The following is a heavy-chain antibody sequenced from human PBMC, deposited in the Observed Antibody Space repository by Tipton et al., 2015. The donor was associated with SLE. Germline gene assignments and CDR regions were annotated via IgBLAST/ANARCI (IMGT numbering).Heavy chain of an antibody. D-gene: IGHD3-9*01. Sequence: SLRLSCAASGFTFNIYSMSWVRQSPGRGLEWVANIKEDGSEKYYVDSVRGRFTISRDNAKNSLYLHMNGLRAEDTAVYYCARDRRRVGLLTAISNVLDFWGQGTLVSVSS. CDR3: ARDRRRVGLLTAISNVLDF. V-gene: IGHV3-7*01. J-gene: IGHJ4*02. CDR2: IKEDGSEK. CDR1: GFTFNIYS.